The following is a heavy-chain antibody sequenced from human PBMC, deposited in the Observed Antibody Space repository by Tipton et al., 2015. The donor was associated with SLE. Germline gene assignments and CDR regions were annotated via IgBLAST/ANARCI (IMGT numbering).Heavy chain of an antibody. Sequence: TLSLTCTVYGGSFSGYYWSWIRQPPGKGLEWIGEINHSGSTNYNPSLKSRVTISVDTSKNQFSLKLSSVTAADTAVYYCARETGAAFDIWGQGTMVTVSS. J-gene: IGHJ3*02. CDR2: INHSGST. CDR3: ARETGAAFDI. D-gene: IGHD7-27*01. CDR1: GGSFSGYY. V-gene: IGHV4-34*01.